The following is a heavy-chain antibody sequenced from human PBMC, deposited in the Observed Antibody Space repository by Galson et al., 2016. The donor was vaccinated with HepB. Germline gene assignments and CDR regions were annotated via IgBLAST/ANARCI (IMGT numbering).Heavy chain of an antibody. CDR3: AGHLGVFYYGMDV. CDR2: IYYSGTT. CDR1: GASMSTSSFY. Sequence: ETLSLTCTVSGASMSTSSFYWGWVRQPPGKGLQWIGTIYYSGTTNYNPSLKSRVTISVDTFKHQFSLKLASVTAADTAVYYCAGHLGVFYYGMDVWGQGTTVTVSS. V-gene: IGHV4-39*01. J-gene: IGHJ6*02.